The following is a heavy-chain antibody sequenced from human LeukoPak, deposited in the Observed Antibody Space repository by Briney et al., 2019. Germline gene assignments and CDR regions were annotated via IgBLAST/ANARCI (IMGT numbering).Heavy chain of an antibody. D-gene: IGHD3-9*01. V-gene: IGHV3-23*01. J-gene: IGHJ4*02. CDR1: GFTFSSYA. CDR2: ISGSGGNT. CDR3: ARDPNYDILTGYREGIDY. Sequence: TGGSLRLSCAASGFTFSSYAMSWLRQAPGKGLEWVSTISGSGGNTYYADSVKGRFTISRDNSKNTLYLQMNSLRAEDTAVYYCARDPNYDILTGYREGIDYWGQGTLVTVSS.